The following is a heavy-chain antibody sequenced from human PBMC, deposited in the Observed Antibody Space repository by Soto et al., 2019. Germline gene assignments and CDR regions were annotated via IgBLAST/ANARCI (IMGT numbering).Heavy chain of an antibody. Sequence: HPGGSLRLSCAASGFTFSSYAMSWVRQAPGKGLEWVSAISGSGGSTYYADSVKGRFTISRDNSKNTLYLQMNSLRAEDTAVYYCAKGGPGSYYPSYYYGMDVWGQGTTVTVSS. D-gene: IGHD3-10*01. J-gene: IGHJ6*02. CDR3: AKGGPGSYYPSYYYGMDV. V-gene: IGHV3-23*01. CDR1: GFTFSSYA. CDR2: ISGSGGST.